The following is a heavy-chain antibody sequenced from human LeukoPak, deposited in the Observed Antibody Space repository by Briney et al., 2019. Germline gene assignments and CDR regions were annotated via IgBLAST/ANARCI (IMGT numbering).Heavy chain of an antibody. V-gene: IGHV3-21*01. J-gene: IGHJ6*02. Sequence: GGSLRLSCAASGFTFSSYSMNWVRQAPGKGLEWVSSISSSSSYIYYADSVKGRFTISRDNAKNSLYLQMNSLRAEDTAVYYCAKGHSSGWYPIPDYYYYYGMDVWGQGTTVTVSS. D-gene: IGHD6-19*01. CDR3: AKGHSSGWYPIPDYYYYYGMDV. CDR1: GFTFSSYS. CDR2: ISSSSSYI.